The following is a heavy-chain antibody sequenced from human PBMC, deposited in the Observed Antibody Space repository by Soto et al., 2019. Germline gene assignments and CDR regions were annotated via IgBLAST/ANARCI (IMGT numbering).Heavy chain of an antibody. CDR3: AHRPSYDFWSGYEWFDP. Sequence: QIILKESGPTLVKPTQTLTLTCTFSGFSLSSSGVGMGWIRQPPGKALEWLALIYWDDDKRYRPSLKSRLTITKDTSKNQVILTMTDMDPVDTATYYCAHRPSYDFWSGYEWFDPWGQGTLVTVSS. D-gene: IGHD3-3*01. J-gene: IGHJ5*02. CDR2: IYWDDDK. CDR1: GFSLSSSGVG. V-gene: IGHV2-5*02.